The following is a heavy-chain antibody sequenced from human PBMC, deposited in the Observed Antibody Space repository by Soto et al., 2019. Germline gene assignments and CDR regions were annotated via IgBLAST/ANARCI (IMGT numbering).Heavy chain of an antibody. Sequence: EVQLVESGGGLVQPGGSLRLSCSASGFTFSSYSMSWVRQAPGKGLEWVSYISTSSSTIYHADSVKGRFTISRDNAKNSLYLQMNSVRDEDTAVYYCARYVGRTGWFDPWGQGTLVTVSS. V-gene: IGHV3-48*02. D-gene: IGHD5-12*01. CDR2: ISTSSSTI. CDR1: GFTFSSYS. CDR3: ARYVGRTGWFDP. J-gene: IGHJ5*02.